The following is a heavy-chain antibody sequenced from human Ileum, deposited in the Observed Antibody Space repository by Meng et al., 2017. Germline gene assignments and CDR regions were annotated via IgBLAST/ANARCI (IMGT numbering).Heavy chain of an antibody. CDR1: GFTFSSYS. CDR2: ISSSSSYI. Sequence: GESLKTSCAASGFTFSSYSMNWVRQAPGKGLEWVSSISSSSSYIYYADSVKGRFTISRDNAKNSLYLQMNSLRAEDTAVYYCARDLPLRYSSSWYPFDYWGQGTLVTVSS. J-gene: IGHJ4*02. D-gene: IGHD6-13*01. V-gene: IGHV3-21*01. CDR3: ARDLPLRYSSSWYPFDY.